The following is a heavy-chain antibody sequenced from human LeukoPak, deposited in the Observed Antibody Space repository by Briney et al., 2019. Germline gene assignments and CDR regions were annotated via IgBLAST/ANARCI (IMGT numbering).Heavy chain of an antibody. CDR3: AKGTAQYYYDSSGYYYHY. CDR2: ISGSGGRT. J-gene: IGHJ4*02. D-gene: IGHD3-22*01. V-gene: IGHV3-23*01. CDR1: GFTFSSYA. Sequence: GGSLRLSCAASGFTFSSYAMSWVRQAPGKGLEWVSAISGSGGRTYYADSVKGRFTISRDNSKNTLYLQMNSLRAEDTAVYYCAKGTAQYYYDSSGYYYHYWGQGTLVTVSS.